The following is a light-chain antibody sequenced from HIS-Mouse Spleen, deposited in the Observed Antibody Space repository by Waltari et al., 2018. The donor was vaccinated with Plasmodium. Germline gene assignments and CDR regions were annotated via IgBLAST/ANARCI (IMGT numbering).Light chain of an antibody. CDR2: EDS. V-gene: IGLV3-10*01. J-gene: IGLJ3*02. CDR1: ALPQKY. Sequence: SYELTQPPSASVSPGPTARITCSGDALPQKYAYWYQQKSGQAPVLVIYEDSKRPSGIPERFSGSSSGTMATLTISGAQVEDEADYYCYSTDSSGNHRVFGGGTKLTVL. CDR3: YSTDSSGNHRV.